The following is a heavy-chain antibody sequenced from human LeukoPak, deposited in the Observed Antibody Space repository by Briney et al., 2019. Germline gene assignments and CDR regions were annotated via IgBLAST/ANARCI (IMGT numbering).Heavy chain of an antibody. D-gene: IGHD3-3*01. Sequence: QPGGSLRLTCGASGFSFHEHDMHWVRQPPGKGLEWVSLISGDGANKHYADSVRGRFTISRDNSKNLLSLQMNSLRGDDTALYFCAKRFGSPHNFDYWGQGALVAVSS. CDR3: AKRFGSPHNFDY. CDR2: ISGDGANK. CDR1: GFSFHEHD. V-gene: IGHV3-43*02. J-gene: IGHJ4*02.